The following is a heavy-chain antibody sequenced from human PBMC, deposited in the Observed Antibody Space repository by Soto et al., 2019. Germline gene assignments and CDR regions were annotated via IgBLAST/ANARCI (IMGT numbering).Heavy chain of an antibody. D-gene: IGHD3-16*01. CDR3: VMVDNYVTPTPQDV. CDR2: ISPYTGNT. V-gene: IGHV1-18*01. Sequence: QVQLVQSGDEVKKPGASVKVSCKASGYIFVNYGIAWVRQAPGQGLEWMGWISPYTGNTHSATKIQGRLTMTTDTPLRTAYMDLGSLTSDDTAVYYCVMVDNYVTPTPQDVWGQGTTVTVSS. J-gene: IGHJ6*02. CDR1: GYIFVNYG.